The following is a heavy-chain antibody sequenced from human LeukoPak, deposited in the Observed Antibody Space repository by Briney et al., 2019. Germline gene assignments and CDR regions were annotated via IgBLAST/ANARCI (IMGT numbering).Heavy chain of an antibody. V-gene: IGHV4-34*09. D-gene: IGHD3-10*01. CDR1: GGSFSGYY. CDR2: IYYSGST. J-gene: IGHJ6*02. Sequence: SETLSLTCAVYGGSFSGYYWSWIRQPPGKGLEWIGYIYYSGSTYYNPSLKSRVTISVDTSKNQFSLKLSSVTAADTAVYYCAKEEFAMNYYYGMDVWGQGTTVTVSS. CDR3: AKEEFAMNYYYGMDV.